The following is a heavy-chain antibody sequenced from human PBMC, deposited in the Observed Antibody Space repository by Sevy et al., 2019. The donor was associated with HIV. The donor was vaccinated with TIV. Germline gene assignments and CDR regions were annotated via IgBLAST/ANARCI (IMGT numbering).Heavy chain of an antibody. CDR1: GFTFSSYG. CDR3: AKEVGYYYDSSGYYSARGFDY. J-gene: IGHJ4*02. Sequence: GGSLRLSCAASGFTFSSYGMHWVRQAPGKGLEWVAVISYDGSNKYDADSVKGRFTISRDNSKNTLYLQMNSLRAEDTAVYYCAKEVGYYYDSSGYYSARGFDYWGQGTLVTVSS. CDR2: ISYDGSNK. V-gene: IGHV3-30*18. D-gene: IGHD3-22*01.